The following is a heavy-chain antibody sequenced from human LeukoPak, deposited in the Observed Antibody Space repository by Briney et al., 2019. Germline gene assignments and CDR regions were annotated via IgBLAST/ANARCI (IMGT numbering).Heavy chain of an antibody. J-gene: IGHJ6*03. Sequence: KPSETLSLTCAVYGGSFSGYYWSWIRQPPGKGLEWIGEINHSGSTNYNPSLKSRVTISVDKSNNQFSLTLNSVTAADTAVYYCARGDYGDNGYYYYMDVWGKGTTVTVSS. CDR2: INHSGST. V-gene: IGHV4-34*01. D-gene: IGHD4-17*01. CDR3: ARGDYGDNGYYYYMDV. CDR1: GGSFSGYY.